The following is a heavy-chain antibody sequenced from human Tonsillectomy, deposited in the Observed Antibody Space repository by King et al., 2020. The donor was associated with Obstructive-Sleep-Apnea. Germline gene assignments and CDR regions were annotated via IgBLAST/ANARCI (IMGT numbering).Heavy chain of an antibody. D-gene: IGHD2-21*02. J-gene: IGHJ3*02. CDR1: GFTFSSYS. CDR2: ISSSSSTI. CDR3: ARAYLGGDCGGDCKGAFDI. V-gene: IGHV3-48*04. Sequence: VQLVESGGGLVQPGGSLRLSCAASGFTFSSYSMNWVRQAPGKGLEWVSYISSSSSTIYYADSVKGRFTISRDNAKNSLYLQMNSLRAEDTAVYYCARAYLGGDCGGDCKGAFDIWGQGTMVTVSS.